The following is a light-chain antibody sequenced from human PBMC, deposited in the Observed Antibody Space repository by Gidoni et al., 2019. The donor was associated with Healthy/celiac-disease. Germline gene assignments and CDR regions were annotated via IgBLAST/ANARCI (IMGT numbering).Light chain of an antibody. CDR2: YDS. V-gene: IGLV3-21*04. Sequence: SSVLPQPPSVSVAPGKTARITCGGNNIGSKSVHWYQQKPGQAPVLVIYYDSDRPSGIPERFSGSNSGNTATLTISRVEAGDEADYYCQVWDSSSDWVFGGGTKLTVL. CDR3: QVWDSSSDWV. J-gene: IGLJ3*02. CDR1: NIGSKS.